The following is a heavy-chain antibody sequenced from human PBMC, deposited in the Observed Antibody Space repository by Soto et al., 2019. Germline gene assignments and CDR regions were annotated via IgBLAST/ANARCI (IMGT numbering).Heavy chain of an antibody. Sequence: ASVKVSCKASGNTFTTFGVTWVRQAPGQGLEWMGWISAYTDDPNYAQKFQGRVTMTIDTSTSTAYLDLRSLTSDDTAVYYCARVIPGAEAWFDPWGQGTLVTVSS. CDR3: ARVIPGAEAWFDP. CDR2: ISAYTDDP. D-gene: IGHD2-2*01. J-gene: IGHJ5*02. CDR1: GNTFTTFG. V-gene: IGHV1-18*01.